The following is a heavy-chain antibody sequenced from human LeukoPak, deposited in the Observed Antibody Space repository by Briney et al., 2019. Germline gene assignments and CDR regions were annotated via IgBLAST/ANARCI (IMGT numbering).Heavy chain of an antibody. V-gene: IGHV4-39*07. Sequence: PSETLSLTCTVSGGSISRSRYYWGWIRQPPGKGLEWIGSIYHSGSTYYNPSLKSRVTISVDTSKNQFSLKLSSVTAADTAVYYCARDLFAVTASYYYYYMDVWGKGTTVTIS. D-gene: IGHD2-21*02. CDR1: GGSISRSRYY. J-gene: IGHJ6*03. CDR3: ARDLFAVTASYYYYYMDV. CDR2: IYHSGST.